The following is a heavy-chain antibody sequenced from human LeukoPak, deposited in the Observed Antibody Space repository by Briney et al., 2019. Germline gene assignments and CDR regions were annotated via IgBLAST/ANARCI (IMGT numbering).Heavy chain of an antibody. D-gene: IGHD4-17*01. V-gene: IGHV1-18*01. Sequence: ASVKVSCKASGYTFTSYGISWVRQAPGQGLEWMGWISAYNGNTNYAQEVQGRVTMITDTSTSTAYMELRSLRSDDTAVYYCARLITTVTGARYYYMDVWGKGATVTVSS. CDR3: ARLITTVTGARYYYMDV. CDR1: GYTFTSYG. J-gene: IGHJ6*03. CDR2: ISAYNGNT.